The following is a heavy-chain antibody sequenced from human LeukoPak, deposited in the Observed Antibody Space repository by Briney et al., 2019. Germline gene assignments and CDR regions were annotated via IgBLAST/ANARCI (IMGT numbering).Heavy chain of an antibody. CDR2: ISSSRSTI. CDR1: GFTFSDYY. Sequence: GGSLRLSCAASGFTFSDYYMSWIRQAPGKGLEWVSYISSSRSTIYYTDSVKGRFTISRDNAKNSLYLQMNSLRAEDTAVYYCARAPSSWPDAFDLWGQGTMVTVSS. V-gene: IGHV3-11*01. D-gene: IGHD6-13*01. J-gene: IGHJ3*01. CDR3: ARAPSSWPDAFDL.